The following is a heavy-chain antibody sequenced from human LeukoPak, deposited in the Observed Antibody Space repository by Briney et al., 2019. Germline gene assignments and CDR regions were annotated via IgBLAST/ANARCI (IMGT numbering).Heavy chain of an antibody. Sequence: SETLSLTCAVYGGSFSGYYWSWIRQPPGKGLEWIGEINHSGSTNYNPPLKSRVTISVDTSKNQISLKLSSVTAADTAVYYCARGRRPGYWGQGTLVTVSS. V-gene: IGHV4-34*01. CDR2: INHSGST. CDR3: ARGRRPGY. CDR1: GGSFSGYY. J-gene: IGHJ4*02.